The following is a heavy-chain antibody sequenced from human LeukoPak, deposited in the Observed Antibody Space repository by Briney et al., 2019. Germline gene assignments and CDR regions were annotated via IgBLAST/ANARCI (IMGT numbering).Heavy chain of an antibody. CDR2: IVANGGAT. J-gene: IGHJ4*02. V-gene: IGHV3-64*01. CDR3: AREGAYFDY. Sequence: GGSLRLSCAASGFTFSSYPMHWVRQAPGQGLEFVSAIVANGGATFYANSVKGRFTISRDNSKNTLYLQMGSLRAEDMAVYYCAREGAYFDYWGQGTLVTVSS. D-gene: IGHD3-16*01. CDR1: GFTFSSYP.